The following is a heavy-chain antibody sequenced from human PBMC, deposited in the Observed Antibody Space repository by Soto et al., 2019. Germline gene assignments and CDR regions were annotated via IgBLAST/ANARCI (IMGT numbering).Heavy chain of an antibody. V-gene: IGHV3-30*18. Sequence: QVQLVESGGGVVQPGRSLRLSCAASGFTFSTYGIHWVRQAPGKGLEWVAAISYDGSAKFYPDSMKGRFTISRDNSKNPLYLQINSLRAEDTAVYYCAKEALNGAMSFDYWGQGTLVTVSS. CDR3: AKEALNGAMSFDY. CDR2: ISYDGSAK. J-gene: IGHJ4*02. D-gene: IGHD1-26*01. CDR1: GFTFSTYG.